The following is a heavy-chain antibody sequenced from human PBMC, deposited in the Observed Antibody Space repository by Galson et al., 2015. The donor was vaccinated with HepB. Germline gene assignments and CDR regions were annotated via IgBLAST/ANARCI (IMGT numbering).Heavy chain of an antibody. D-gene: IGHD6-19*01. V-gene: IGHV3-30*18. J-gene: IGHJ6*02. CDR3: AKGVAVAGTWEPGGYGMDV. CDR2: ISYDGSNK. CDR1: GFTFSSYG. Sequence: SLRLSCAASGFTFSSYGMHWVRQAPGKGLEWVAVISYDGSNKYYADSVKGRFTISRDNSKNTLYLQMNSLRAEDTAVYYCAKGVAVAGTWEPGGYGMDVWGQGTTVTVSS.